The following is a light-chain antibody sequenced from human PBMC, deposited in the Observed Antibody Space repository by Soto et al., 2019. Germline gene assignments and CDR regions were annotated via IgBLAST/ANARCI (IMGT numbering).Light chain of an antibody. J-gene: IGLJ2*01. CDR1: SSNIGTTYD. V-gene: IGLV1-40*01. CDR2: DNT. CDR3: QSFDSSLSASI. Sequence: QSVLTQPPSVSGAPGQRVTISCTGNSSNIGTTYDVHWYRHLPGAAPKLLIYDNTNRPSGVPDRFSGSKSGTSASLAITGLQAEDEAYYYCQSFDSSLSASIFGGGTQLTVL.